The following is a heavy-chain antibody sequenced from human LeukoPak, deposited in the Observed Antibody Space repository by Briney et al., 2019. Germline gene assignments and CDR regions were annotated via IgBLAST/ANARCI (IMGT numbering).Heavy chain of an antibody. D-gene: IGHD2-15*01. CDR2: INPSGGST. CDR1: GYTFTSYY. J-gene: IGHJ5*02. Sequence: ASVKVSCKASGYTFTSYYMHWVRQAPGQGLEWMGIINPSGGSTSYAQKFQGRVTMTRDTSTSTAYIELSRLRSDDTAVYYCARGYCSGGTCYLVENWLDPWGQGTLVTVSS. CDR3: ARGYCSGGTCYLVENWLDP. V-gene: IGHV1-46*01.